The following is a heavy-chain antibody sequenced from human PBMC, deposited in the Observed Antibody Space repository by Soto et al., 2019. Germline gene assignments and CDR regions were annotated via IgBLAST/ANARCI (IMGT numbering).Heavy chain of an antibody. D-gene: IGHD3-22*01. Sequence: QVQLVQSGAEVKKPGASVKVSCKASGYTFTTYGMSWVRQAPGQGLDWMGWISTYNGNTNYAERLQGRVTMTTDTTTSTAYMELRSLRSDDTAVYYGARGPTDYYDNSGNYFLDYWGQGTRVTVSS. CDR1: GYTFTTYG. J-gene: IGHJ4*02. CDR2: ISTYNGNT. V-gene: IGHV1-18*01. CDR3: ARGPTDYYDNSGNYFLDY.